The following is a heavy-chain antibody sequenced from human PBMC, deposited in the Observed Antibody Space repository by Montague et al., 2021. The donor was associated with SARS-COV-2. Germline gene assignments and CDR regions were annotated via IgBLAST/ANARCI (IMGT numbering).Heavy chain of an antibody. V-gene: IGHV3-48*03. Sequence: SLRLSCAASGFDFFNFDMAWVRQAPGRGLEWISDISSSGATILYADSLKGRFTISRDNIQKSLYPQVNSLRAEDTAVYYCATNKYCTLHDCLHGRHYFDHWGQGTLVTVSS. CDR3: ATNKYCTLHDCLHGRHYFDH. CDR2: ISSSGATI. D-gene: IGHD2-8*01. J-gene: IGHJ4*02. CDR1: GFDFFNFD.